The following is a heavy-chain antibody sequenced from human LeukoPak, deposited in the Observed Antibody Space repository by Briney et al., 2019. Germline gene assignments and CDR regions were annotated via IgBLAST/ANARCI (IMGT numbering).Heavy chain of an antibody. CDR3: ARDSRYNWNYFTAFDI. CDR1: GYSINSSYY. D-gene: IGHD1-7*01. V-gene: IGHV4-38-2*02. J-gene: IGHJ3*02. CDR2: IYYSGST. Sequence: SETLSLTCTVSGYSINSSYYWGWIRQPPGKGLEWIGSIYYSGSTYYNPSLKSRVTISVDTSKNQFSLKLSSVTAADTAVYYCARDSRYNWNYFTAFDIWGQGTMVTVSS.